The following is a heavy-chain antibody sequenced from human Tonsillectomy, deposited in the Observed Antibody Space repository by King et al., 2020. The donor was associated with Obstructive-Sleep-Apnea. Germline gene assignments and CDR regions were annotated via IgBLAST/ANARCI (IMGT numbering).Heavy chain of an antibody. CDR2: ISYDGSNK. CDR3: ARVLDIVVVPGTKYYYYYAMDV. J-gene: IGHJ6*02. D-gene: IGHD2-2*03. V-gene: IGHV3-30*04. Sequence: VQLVESGGGLVQPGRSLRLSCGASGFTFSSYAMHWVRQAPGKGLEWVSVISYDGSNKYYADSVKGRFTISRDNSKNTLYLQMNSLRAEDTAVYYCARVLDIVVVPGTKYYYYYAMDVWGQGTTVTVSS. CDR1: GFTFSSYA.